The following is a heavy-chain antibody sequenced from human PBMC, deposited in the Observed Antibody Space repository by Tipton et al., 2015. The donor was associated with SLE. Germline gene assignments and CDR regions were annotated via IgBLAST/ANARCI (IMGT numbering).Heavy chain of an antibody. CDR1: GGSISSSY. V-gene: IGHV4-59*01. D-gene: IGHD7-27*01. J-gene: IGHJ4*02. Sequence: GLVKPSETLSLTCTVSGGSISSSYWSWIRQPPGKGLEWIGYIYYSGSTNYNPSLKSRVTISVDTSKNQFSLKLRSVTAADTAVYYCARVKNWGLVDSWGQGTLVTVSS. CDR2: IYYSGST. CDR3: ARVKNWGLVDS.